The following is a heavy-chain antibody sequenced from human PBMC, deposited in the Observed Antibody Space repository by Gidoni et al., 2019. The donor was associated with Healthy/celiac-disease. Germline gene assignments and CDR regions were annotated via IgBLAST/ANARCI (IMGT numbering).Heavy chain of an antibody. CDR3: ARGHYYGSGSYYRRYYYYGMDV. Sequence: QVQLQQWGAGLLKPSETLSLTCAVYGGSFSGYYWSWIHQPPGKGREWIGEIKHSGSTNYNPSLKSRVTISVDTSKNQFSLKLSSVTAADTAVYYCARGHYYGSGSYYRRYYYYGMDVWGQGTTVTVSS. CDR2: IKHSGST. V-gene: IGHV4-34*01. D-gene: IGHD3-10*01. CDR1: GGSFSGYY. J-gene: IGHJ6*02.